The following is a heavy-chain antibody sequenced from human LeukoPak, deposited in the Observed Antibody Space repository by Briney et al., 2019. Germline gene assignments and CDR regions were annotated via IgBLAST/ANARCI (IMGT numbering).Heavy chain of an antibody. Sequence: PSETLSLTCTVSGGSISSYYWSWIRQPAGKGLEWIGRIYTSGSTNYNPSLKSRVTISIDTSKNQFSLNLNSVTAADTAVHYCARDTKNWGQGTLVTVSS. CDR2: IYTSGST. V-gene: IGHV4-4*07. D-gene: IGHD1-1*01. CDR3: ARDTKN. CDR1: GGSISSYY. J-gene: IGHJ4*02.